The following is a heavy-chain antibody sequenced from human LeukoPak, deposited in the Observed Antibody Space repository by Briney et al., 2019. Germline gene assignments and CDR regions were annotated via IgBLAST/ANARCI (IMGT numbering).Heavy chain of an antibody. CDR1: GFTFSSYS. J-gene: IGHJ4*02. Sequence: GGSLRLSCAASGFTFSSYSMNWVRQAPGKGLEWVANIKQDGNEKYYVDSVKGRFTISRDNAKNSLYLQMNSLRAEDTAVYYCARVPFYWGQGTLVTVSS. V-gene: IGHV3-7*03. CDR3: ARVPFY. CDR2: IKQDGNEK.